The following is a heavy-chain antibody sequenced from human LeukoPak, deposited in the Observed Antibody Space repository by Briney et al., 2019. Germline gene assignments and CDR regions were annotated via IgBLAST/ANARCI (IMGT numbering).Heavy chain of an antibody. V-gene: IGHV4-34*01. D-gene: IGHD3-10*01. CDR2: INHSGSA. CDR1: GGSFSGYY. Sequence: SETLSLTCAVYGGSFSGYYWSWIRQPPGKGLEWIGEINHSGSANYNPSLKSRVTISVDTSKNQFSLKLSSVTAADTAVYYCARPGARGSGRMHAYYYSYRDVWGKGTRVT. CDR3: ARPGARGSGRMHAYYYSYRDV. J-gene: IGHJ6*03.